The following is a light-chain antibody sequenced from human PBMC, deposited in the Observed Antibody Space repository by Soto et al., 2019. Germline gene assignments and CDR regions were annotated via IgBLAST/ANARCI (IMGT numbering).Light chain of an antibody. J-gene: IGKJ1*01. Sequence: EIVMTQSPATLSVSPGERATLSCRAGQSISTYLAWYQQKPGQAPRPLIDDASKRITGIPARSSRSGSGTDFTLTISSLEPEDFAVYYCQQRFNWPRTFGQGTKVDIK. CDR1: QSISTY. CDR2: DAS. CDR3: QQRFNWPRT. V-gene: IGKV3-11*01.